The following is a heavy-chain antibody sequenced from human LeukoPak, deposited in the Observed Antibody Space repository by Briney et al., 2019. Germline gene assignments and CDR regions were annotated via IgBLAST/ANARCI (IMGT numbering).Heavy chain of an antibody. CDR3: ATGYCSGGSCPYYYYMDV. V-gene: IGHV3-53*01. J-gene: IGHJ6*03. Sequence: PGGSLRLSCAASGFTVSSNYVSWVRQAPGKGLEWVSVIYGGGSTYYADSVKGRFTISRDNSKNTLYLQMNSLRAEDTAVYYCATGYCSGGSCPYYYYMDVWGKGTTVTISS. CDR2: IYGGGST. D-gene: IGHD2-15*01. CDR1: GFTVSSNY.